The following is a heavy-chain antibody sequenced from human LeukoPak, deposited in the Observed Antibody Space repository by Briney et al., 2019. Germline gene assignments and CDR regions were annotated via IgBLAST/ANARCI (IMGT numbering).Heavy chain of an antibody. J-gene: IGHJ4*02. V-gene: IGHV3-23*01. D-gene: IGHD3-10*01. CDR2: ISGSGGST. CDR1: GFTFSSYA. CDR3: ASFTYYYGSGREFDY. Sequence: PGGSLRLSCAASGFTFSSYAMSWVRQAPGKGLEWVSAISGSGGSTYYADSVKGRFTVSRDNSKNTLYLQMNSLRAEDTAVYYCASFTYYYGSGREFDYWGQGTLVTVSS.